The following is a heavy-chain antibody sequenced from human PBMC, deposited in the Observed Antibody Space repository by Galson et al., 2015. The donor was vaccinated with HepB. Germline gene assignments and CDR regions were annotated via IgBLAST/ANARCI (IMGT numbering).Heavy chain of an antibody. V-gene: IGHV3-23*01. CDR2: ISRSGGST. J-gene: IGHJ4*02. CDR3: AKDGYGSTWTGPYYFDY. CDR1: GFTFSYFA. Sequence: SLRLSCAASGFTFSYFAMTWVRQAPGKGLEWVAGISRSGGSTYYADSVKGRFSISRDNSKSALYLQMNSLRAEDTATFYCAKDGYGSTWTGPYYFDYWGQGTLVTVSS. D-gene: IGHD6-13*01.